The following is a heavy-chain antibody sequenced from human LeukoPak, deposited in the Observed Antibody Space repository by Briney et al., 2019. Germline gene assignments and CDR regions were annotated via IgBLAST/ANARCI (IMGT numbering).Heavy chain of an antibody. D-gene: IGHD3-10*01. CDR2: SIPILGMT. CDR1: VDTFNMFA. J-gene: IGHJ4*02. CDR3: ASDRHTSGNPEPA. Sequence: VASVTVSFKASVDTFNMFAINWVRQAPGQGLGWMGRSIPILGMTNYSQKFQGRITITSDRTTNTAFTEMSSLKSDDTAADYFASDRHTSGNPEPAWGQGPLVPVSS. V-gene: IGHV1-69*04.